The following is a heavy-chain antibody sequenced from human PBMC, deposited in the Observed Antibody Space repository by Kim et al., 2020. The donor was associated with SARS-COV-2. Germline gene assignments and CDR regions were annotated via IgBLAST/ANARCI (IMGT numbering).Heavy chain of an antibody. CDR2: ISGSGTYT. Sequence: GGSLRLSCAASGFTFSSYAMSWVRQAPGKGLEWVSAISGSGTYTYYADSVKGRFTISRDNSKNTLYLQMNSLRAEDTAVYYCAKYLYFMVRGVTAFDIWGPGTMVTVSS. J-gene: IGHJ3*02. V-gene: IGHV3-23*01. D-gene: IGHD3-10*01. CDR1: GFTFSSYA. CDR3: AKYLYFMVRGVTAFDI.